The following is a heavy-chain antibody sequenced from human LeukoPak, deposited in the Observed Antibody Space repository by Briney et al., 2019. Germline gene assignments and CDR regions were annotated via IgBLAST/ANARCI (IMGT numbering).Heavy chain of an antibody. CDR1: GFIFSTYA. D-gene: IGHD6-13*01. V-gene: IGHV3-30*18. J-gene: IGHJ5*02. Sequence: SGGSLRLSCAVSGFIFSTYAMHWVRQAPGKGLEWVALISYDGGNKHYADSVKGRFTISRDNSKNTLYLQMNSLRTEDTAVYYCAKDHSGRFDPWGQGTLVTVSS. CDR2: ISYDGGNK. CDR3: AKDHSGRFDP.